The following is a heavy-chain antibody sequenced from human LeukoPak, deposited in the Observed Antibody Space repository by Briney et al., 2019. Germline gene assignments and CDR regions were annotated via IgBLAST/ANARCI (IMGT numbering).Heavy chain of an antibody. V-gene: IGHV5-51*01. J-gene: IGHJ5*02. CDR1: GYRFIDHW. Sequence: GESLKISCKASGYRFIDHWIGWVRQKPGKGLEWMGIIFPAGPDTRYSPSFQGRVTFSADESITTAYLQWNSLKASDTAMYFCARQGQLSDYPGGSWGQGTLVTVSS. CDR2: IFPAGPDT. D-gene: IGHD1-1*01. CDR3: ARQGQLSDYPGGS.